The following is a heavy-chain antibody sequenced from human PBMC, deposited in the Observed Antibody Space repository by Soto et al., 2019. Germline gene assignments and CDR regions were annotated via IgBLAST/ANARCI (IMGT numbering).Heavy chain of an antibody. CDR1: GFTVSSNY. J-gene: IGHJ4*02. Sequence: VQLVETGGGLIQPGGSLRLSCAASGFTVSSNYMSWVRQAPGKGLEWVSVIYSGGSTYYADSVKGRFTISRDNSKNTLYLQMNSLRAEDTAVYYCARDMGAYCSGGSCYSGYFDYWGQGTLVTVSS. D-gene: IGHD2-15*01. V-gene: IGHV3-53*02. CDR2: IYSGGST. CDR3: ARDMGAYCSGGSCYSGYFDY.